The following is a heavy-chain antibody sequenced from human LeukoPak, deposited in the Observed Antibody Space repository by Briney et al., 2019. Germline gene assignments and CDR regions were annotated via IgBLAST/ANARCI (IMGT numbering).Heavy chain of an antibody. CDR3: ARGRYYYDSSGSRYMDV. V-gene: IGHV4-4*07. CDR1: DGSISSYY. Sequence: PSETLSLTCTVSDGSISSYYWSWIRQPAGKGLEWIGRIYTSGSTNYNPSLKSRVTMSVDTSKNQFSLKLSSVTAADTAVYYCARGRYYYDSSGSRYMDVWGKGTTVTVSS. J-gene: IGHJ6*03. D-gene: IGHD3-22*01. CDR2: IYTSGST.